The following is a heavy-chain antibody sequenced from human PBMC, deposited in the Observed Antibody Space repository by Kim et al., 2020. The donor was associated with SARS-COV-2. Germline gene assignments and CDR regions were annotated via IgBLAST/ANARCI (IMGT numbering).Heavy chain of an antibody. D-gene: IGHD3-16*01. CDR3: AADPHGAY. CDR1: GFSFNDAW. Sequence: GGSLRLSCAASGFSFNDAWVSWVRQAPGKGLEWVGRIKSKNDGGTSDDAAQLKGRFIISRDDKKRMLYLQMNNLKTEDTAVYYCAADPHGAYWGQGTLVIVSS. J-gene: IGHJ4*02. V-gene: IGHV3-15*01. CDR2: IKSKNDGGTS.